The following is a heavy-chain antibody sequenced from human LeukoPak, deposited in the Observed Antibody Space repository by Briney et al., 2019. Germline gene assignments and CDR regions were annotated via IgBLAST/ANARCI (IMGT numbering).Heavy chain of an antibody. CDR2: IYSGGST. J-gene: IGHJ4*02. CDR3: ASPAVWGELSLRY. V-gene: IGHV3-53*01. Sequence: GGSLRLSCAASGLTVSSNYMIWVRQAPGKGLEWVSVIYSGGSTYYADSVEGRFTISRDNSKNTVYLQMNSLRAEDTAVYYCASPAVWGELSLRYWGQGTLVTVSS. D-gene: IGHD3-16*02. CDR1: GLTVSSNY.